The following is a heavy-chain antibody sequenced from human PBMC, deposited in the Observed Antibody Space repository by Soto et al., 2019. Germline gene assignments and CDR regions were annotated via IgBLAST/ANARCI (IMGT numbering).Heavy chain of an antibody. CDR1: GFTFSDYY. CDR3: ARDPLSRSGYYPGDAFDI. CDR2: ISSSGSTI. Sequence: QVQLVESGGGLVKPGGSLRLSCAASGFTFSDYYMSWIRQAPGKGLEWVSYISSSGSTIYYADSVKGRFTISRDNAKNSLDLQMNSLRAEDTAEYYCARDPLSRSGYYPGDAFDIWGQGTMVTVSS. D-gene: IGHD3-3*01. J-gene: IGHJ3*02. V-gene: IGHV3-11*01.